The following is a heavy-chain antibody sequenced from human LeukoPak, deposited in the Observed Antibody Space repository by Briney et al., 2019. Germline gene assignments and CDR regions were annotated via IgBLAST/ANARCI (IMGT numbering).Heavy chain of an antibody. J-gene: IGHJ4*02. CDR2: ISYDGSNK. Sequence: GRSLRLSCAASGLTFSSYGMHWVRQAPGKGLEWVAVISYDGSNKYYADSVKGRFTISRDNSKNTLYLQMNSLRAEDTAVYYCAKMVIAAAAARDYWGQGTLVTVSS. CDR3: AKMVIAAAAARDY. D-gene: IGHD6-13*01. CDR1: GLTFSSYG. V-gene: IGHV3-30*18.